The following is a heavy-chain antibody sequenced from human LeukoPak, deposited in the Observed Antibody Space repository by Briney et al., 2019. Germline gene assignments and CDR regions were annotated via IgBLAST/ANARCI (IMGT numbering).Heavy chain of an antibody. Sequence: GGSLRLSCAASGFTFSSYAMHWVHQAPGKGLEWVAVISYDGSNKYYAGSVKGRFTISRDNSKNTLYLQMNSLRAEDTAVYYCARFFTRPGYYYYMDVWGKGTTVTVSS. CDR1: GFTFSSYA. J-gene: IGHJ6*03. V-gene: IGHV3-30*04. D-gene: IGHD1-14*01. CDR2: ISYDGSNK. CDR3: ARFFTRPGYYYYMDV.